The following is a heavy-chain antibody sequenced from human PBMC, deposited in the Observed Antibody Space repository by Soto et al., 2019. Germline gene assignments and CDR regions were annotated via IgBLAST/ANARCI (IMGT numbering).Heavy chain of an antibody. V-gene: IGHV3-48*03. Sequence: PGGSLRLSCVASGFVFKNYEMNWVRQAPGKGLEWISYISNSGNTIYVADSMRGRFTISRDNAKNSLFLQMNSLRADDTAVYYCARHIDNRDYYYGLDVWGQGTTVTVSS. D-gene: IGHD5-12*01. CDR3: ARHIDNRDYYYGLDV. CDR2: ISNSGNTI. J-gene: IGHJ6*02. CDR1: GFVFKNYE.